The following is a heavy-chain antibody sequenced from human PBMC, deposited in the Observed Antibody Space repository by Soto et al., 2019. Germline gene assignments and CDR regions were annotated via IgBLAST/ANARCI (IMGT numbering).Heavy chain of an antibody. J-gene: IGHJ4*02. CDR1: GGSLSGYY. D-gene: IGHD3-3*01. V-gene: IGHV4-34*01. CDR3: ARGRSVAYDFWSGYYTGRYFDY. CDR2: INHSGST. Sequence: SETLSLTCAVYGGSLSGYYWIWIRQPPGKGLEWIGEINHSGSTNYNPSLKSRVTISVDTSKNQFSLKLSSVTAADTAVYYCARGRSVAYDFWSGYYTGRYFDYWGQGTLVTVSS.